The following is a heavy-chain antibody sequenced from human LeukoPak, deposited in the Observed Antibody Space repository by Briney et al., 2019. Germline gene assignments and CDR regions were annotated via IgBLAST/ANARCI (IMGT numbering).Heavy chain of an antibody. D-gene: IGHD3-16*02. V-gene: IGHV1-18*01. J-gene: IGHJ5*02. CDR3: ATLYYDYVWGSYRPHWFDP. Sequence: ASVKVSCKASGYTFTNYGISWVRLAPGQGLEWMGWISAYNGHTNYAQKVQGRVTMTTDTSTSTAYMELSSLRSEDTAVYYCATLYYDYVWGSYRPHWFDPWGQGTLVTVSS. CDR1: GYTFTNYG. CDR2: ISAYNGHT.